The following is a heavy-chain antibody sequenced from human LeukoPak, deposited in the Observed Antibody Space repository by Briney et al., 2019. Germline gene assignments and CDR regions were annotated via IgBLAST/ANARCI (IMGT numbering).Heavy chain of an antibody. CDR1: GYTFSRHG. J-gene: IGHJ4*02. CDR2: IIGSGGST. D-gene: IGHD3-22*01. Sequence: GGTLRLSCVASGYTFSRHGMSWVRQAPGKGLEWVSAIIGSGGSTYYADSVKGRFTISRDNSKNTLYLQMNSLRAEDTAVYYCAKGTYYYDSSGYYGGYYFDYWGQGTLVTVSS. V-gene: IGHV3-23*01. CDR3: AKGTYYYDSSGYYGGYYFDY.